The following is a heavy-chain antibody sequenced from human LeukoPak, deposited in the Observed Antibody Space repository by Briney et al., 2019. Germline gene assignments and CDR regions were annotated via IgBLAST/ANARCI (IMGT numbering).Heavy chain of an antibody. V-gene: IGHV3-48*01. Sequence: GGSLRLSCAASGFTFSSYSMNWVRQAPGKGLEWVSYISSSSSTIYYADSAKGRFTISRDNAKNSLYLQMNSLRAEDTAVYYCARDEDILTGYYYYWGQGTLVTVSS. CDR3: ARDEDILTGYYYY. CDR2: ISSSSSTI. CDR1: GFTFSSYS. J-gene: IGHJ4*02. D-gene: IGHD3-9*01.